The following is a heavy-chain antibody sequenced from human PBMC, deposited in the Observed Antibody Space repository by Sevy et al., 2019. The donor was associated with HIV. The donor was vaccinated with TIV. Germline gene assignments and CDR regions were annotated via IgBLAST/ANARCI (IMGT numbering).Heavy chain of an antibody. D-gene: IGHD1-26*01. Sequence: GGSLRLSCAGSGFSFKNVWMTWVRQTPGKGLEWVGHAKRKSDGGSIDYGSPVNGRFTISRDDSKDTLYLQMSSLKTEDTGVYYCATVLGAGAAGAFEIWGQGTMVTVSS. J-gene: IGHJ3*02. CDR1: GFSFKNVW. V-gene: IGHV3-15*01. CDR2: AKRKSDGGSI. CDR3: ATVLGAGAAGAFEI.